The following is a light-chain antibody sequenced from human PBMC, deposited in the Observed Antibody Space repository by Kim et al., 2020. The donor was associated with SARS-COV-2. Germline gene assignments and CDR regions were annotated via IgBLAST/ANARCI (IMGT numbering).Light chain of an antibody. V-gene: IGKV3-11*01. CDR2: DAS. CDR1: QSVGNY. CDR3: QQRTNWLWT. J-gene: IGKJ1*01. Sequence: LSSGDRATLSCRASQSVGNYLAWYQQKPGQAPRLLIYDASNRATGIPARFSGSGSGTVFTLTIGSLEPEDFAIYYCQQRTNWLWTFGQGTKVDIK.